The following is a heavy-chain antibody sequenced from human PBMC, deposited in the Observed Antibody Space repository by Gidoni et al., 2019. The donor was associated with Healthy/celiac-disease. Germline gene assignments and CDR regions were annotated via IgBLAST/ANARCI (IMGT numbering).Heavy chain of an antibody. J-gene: IGHJ5*02. CDR1: GVTLSRYS. D-gene: IGHD6-6*01. CDR2: IIPIFGTA. V-gene: IGHV1-69*01. CDR3: AGPGPIAARPPNWFDP. Sequence: QVQLVQSGAEVKKPGSSVKVSCKDSGVTLSRYSISWVRQAPGQGLEWMGGIIPIFGTANYAQKFQGRVTITADESTSTAYMELSSLRSEDTAVYYCAGPGPIAARPPNWFDPWGQGTLVTVSS.